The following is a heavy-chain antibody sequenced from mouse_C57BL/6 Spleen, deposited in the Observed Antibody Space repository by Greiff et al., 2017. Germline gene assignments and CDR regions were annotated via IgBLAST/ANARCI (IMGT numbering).Heavy chain of an antibody. CDR3: ARSLPTGFAY. V-gene: IGHV1-22*01. Sequence: EVQLQQSGPELVKPGASVKMSCKASGYTFTDYNMHWVKQSPGKSLEGIGNINPNNGGTSYNQKFKGKATLTVNKSSSTAYMELRSLTSEDSAVYYCARSLPTGFAYWGQGTLVTVSA. J-gene: IGHJ3*01. CDR1: GYTFTDYN. CDR2: INPNNGGT.